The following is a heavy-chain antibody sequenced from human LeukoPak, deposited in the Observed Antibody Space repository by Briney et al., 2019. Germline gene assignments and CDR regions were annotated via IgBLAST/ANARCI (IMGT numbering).Heavy chain of an antibody. CDR2: IKRDGSEK. CDR1: GFTFISYW. Sequence: GGSLRLSCAASGFTFISYWMSWVRQAPGKGLEWVANIKRDGSEKYYVDSVKGRFTISRDNAKNSLYLQMNSLRAEDTAVYYCAKDLFQYSSGWYGLDYWGQGTLVTVSS. J-gene: IGHJ4*02. V-gene: IGHV3-7*01. CDR3: AKDLFQYSSGWYGLDY. D-gene: IGHD6-19*01.